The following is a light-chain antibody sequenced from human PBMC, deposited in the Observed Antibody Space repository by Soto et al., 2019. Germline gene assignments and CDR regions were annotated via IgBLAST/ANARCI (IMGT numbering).Light chain of an antibody. CDR2: VNSDGSH. Sequence: QSVLTQSPSASASLGASVKLTCTLSSGHSSNAIAWHQQQPEKGPRYLMKVNSDGSHRKGDGVPDRFSGSSSGAERYLAISGLQSEDEADYSCQTWANGIRVFGGGTKLTVL. CDR1: SGHSSNA. V-gene: IGLV4-69*01. J-gene: IGLJ3*02. CDR3: QTWANGIRV.